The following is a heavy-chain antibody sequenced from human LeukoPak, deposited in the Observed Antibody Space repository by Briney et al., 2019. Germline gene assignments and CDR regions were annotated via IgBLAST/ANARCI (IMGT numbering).Heavy chain of an antibody. J-gene: IGHJ4*02. Sequence: TSQPLSLTCTVSGGSISSGSYYWSWIRQPAAKGLGWLGRIYTSRSTNYNPSSKSRVTISVDTSKNQFSLKLSSVTAADTAVYYCARSPLYYDSSGYYGRDYWGQGTLVTVSS. CDR2: IYTSRST. V-gene: IGHV4-61*02. D-gene: IGHD3-22*01. CDR3: ARSPLYYDSSGYYGRDY. CDR1: GGSISSGSYY.